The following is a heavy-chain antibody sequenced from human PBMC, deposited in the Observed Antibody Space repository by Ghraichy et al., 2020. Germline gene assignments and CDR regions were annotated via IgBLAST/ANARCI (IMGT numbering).Heavy chain of an antibody. Sequence: GGSLRLSCAASGFTFSSYDMHWVRQATGKGLEWVSAIGTAGDTYYPGSVKGRFTISRENAKNSLYLQMNSLRAGDTAVYYCARDRGYYGSGELDYWGQGTLVTVSS. D-gene: IGHD3-10*01. CDR1: GFTFSSYD. CDR2: IGTAGDT. J-gene: IGHJ4*02. V-gene: IGHV3-13*01. CDR3: ARDRGYYGSGELDY.